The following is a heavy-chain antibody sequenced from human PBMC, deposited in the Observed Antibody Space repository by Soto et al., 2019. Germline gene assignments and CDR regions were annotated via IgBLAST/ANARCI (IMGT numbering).Heavy chain of an antibody. CDR2: IIPTFGTA. J-gene: IGHJ4*02. CDR1: GGTFSSNA. V-gene: IGHV1-69*01. CDR3: ARDAPSTPSVY. Sequence: QVQLVQSGAEVKKPGSSVRVSCKASGGTFSSNAISWVRQAPGQGLEWMGAIIPTFGTANYAQNFQGRVTITADESTSTAYMELSSLRFEDTAVYYCARDAPSTPSVYWGQGTLVTVSS.